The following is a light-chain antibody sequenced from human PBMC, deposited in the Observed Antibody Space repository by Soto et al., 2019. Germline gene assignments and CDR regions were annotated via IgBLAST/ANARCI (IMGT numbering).Light chain of an antibody. CDR3: QQFNSYPQ. CDR1: QGISSA. V-gene: IGKV1-13*02. J-gene: IGKJ1*01. CDR2: DAS. Sequence: AIQLTQSPSSLSASVGDRVTITCRASQGISSALAWYQQKPGKAPKLLIYDASSLESGVPSRFSGSGSGTDFTLNISRLQPEDFAPYYCQQFNSYPQFGQGTKVEIK.